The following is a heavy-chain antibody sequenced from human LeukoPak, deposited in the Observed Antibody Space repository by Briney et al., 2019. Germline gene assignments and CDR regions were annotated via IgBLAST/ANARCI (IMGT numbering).Heavy chain of an antibody. CDR2: IYYSGST. J-gene: IGHJ4*02. CDR1: GGSISSTSYY. V-gene: IGHV4-39*07. Sequence: PSETLSLTCTVSGGSISSTSYYWGWIRQPPGKGLEWLGNIYYSGSTYYNPSLKSRVTISVDTSKNQFSLKLSSVTAADTAVYYCARGRGTWIQLWLQSFDYWGQGTLVTVSS. CDR3: ARGRGTWIQLWLQSFDY. D-gene: IGHD5-18*01.